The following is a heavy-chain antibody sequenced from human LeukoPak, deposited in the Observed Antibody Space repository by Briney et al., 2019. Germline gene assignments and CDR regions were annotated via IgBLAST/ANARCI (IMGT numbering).Heavy chain of an antibody. Sequence: RGSLRLSCAASGFTFSSYAMSWVRQAPGKGLEWVSAISGSGGSTYYADSVKGRFTISRDNSKNTLYLQMNSLRAEDTAVYYCAKSPFRGVIITYFDYWGQGTLVTVSS. CDR2: ISGSGGST. CDR3: AKSPFRGVIITYFDY. D-gene: IGHD3-10*01. CDR1: GFTFSSYA. J-gene: IGHJ4*02. V-gene: IGHV3-23*01.